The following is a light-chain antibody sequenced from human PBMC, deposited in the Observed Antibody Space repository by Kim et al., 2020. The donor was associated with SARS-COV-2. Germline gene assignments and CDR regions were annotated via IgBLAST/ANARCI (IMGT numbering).Light chain of an antibody. CDR2: GKN. CDR3: NSRDSNDNVV. J-gene: IGLJ2*01. CDR1: SLRIYY. Sequence: SSELTQDPAVSVALGQTVRITCQGDSLRIYYATWYQQKPGQAPILVIYGKNNRPSGIPDRFSGSSSGNTASLTITGTQAGDEADYYCNSRDSNDNVVFGGGTQLTV. V-gene: IGLV3-19*01.